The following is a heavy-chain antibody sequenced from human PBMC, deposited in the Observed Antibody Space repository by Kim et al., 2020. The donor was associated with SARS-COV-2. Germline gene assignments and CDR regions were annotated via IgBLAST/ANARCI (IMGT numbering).Heavy chain of an antibody. D-gene: IGHD2-2*02. Sequence: GGSLRLSCTASGFTFGDYAMSWVRQAPGKGLEWVGFIRRKGYGWTIEYAAAGKGRFTISRDDSKRIAYQQLDSLKTEDTAVYYCTGVEMAAAILLSYYGMDVWGQGTTVTVSS. V-gene: IGHV3-49*04. CDR3: TGVEMAAAILLSYYGMDV. CDR1: GFTFGDYA. CDR2: IRRKGYGWTI. J-gene: IGHJ6*02.